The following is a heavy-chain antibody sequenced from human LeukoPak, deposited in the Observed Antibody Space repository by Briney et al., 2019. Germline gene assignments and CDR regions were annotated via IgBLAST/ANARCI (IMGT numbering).Heavy chain of an antibody. CDR3: ARVRRCTNGVCYTCDY. CDR2: MNPNSGNT. D-gene: IGHD2-8*01. Sequence: GASVKVSCKASGYTFTSYDINWVRQATGQGLEWMGWMNPNSGNTGYAQKFQGRVTITRNTSISTAYMELSSLRSEDTAVYYCARVRRCTNGVCYTCDYWGQGTLVTVSS. J-gene: IGHJ4*02. V-gene: IGHV1-8*03. CDR1: GYTFTSYD.